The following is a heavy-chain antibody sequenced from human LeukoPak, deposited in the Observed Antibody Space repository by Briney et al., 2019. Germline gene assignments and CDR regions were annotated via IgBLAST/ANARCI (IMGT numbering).Heavy chain of an antibody. CDR1: GFTFSSYW. CDR3: ARGRYSSSWYSFDY. Sequence: GGSLRLSCAASGFTFSSYWMSWVRQAPGKGLEWVANIKQDGSEKYYVDSVKGRFTISRDNAKNSLYLQMNNLRAEDTAVYYCARGRYSSSWYSFDYWGQGTLVTVSS. J-gene: IGHJ4*02. D-gene: IGHD6-13*01. V-gene: IGHV3-7*01. CDR2: IKQDGSEK.